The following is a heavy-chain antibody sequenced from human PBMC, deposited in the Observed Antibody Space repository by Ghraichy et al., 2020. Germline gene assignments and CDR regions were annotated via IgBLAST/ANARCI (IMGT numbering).Heavy chain of an antibody. CDR2: TRTSGGAT. J-gene: IGHJ4*02. Sequence: GGSLRLSCGAPGFTFSSYAVSWVRQAPGKGLEWVSTTRTSGGATYYADSVKGRFTISRDNSKNTLYLQMDSVRAEDTAVYYCANTIQWQWYFDYWGQGTLVTVSS. D-gene: IGHD5-12*01. CDR3: ANTIQWQWYFDY. V-gene: IGHV3-23*01. CDR1: GFTFSSYA.